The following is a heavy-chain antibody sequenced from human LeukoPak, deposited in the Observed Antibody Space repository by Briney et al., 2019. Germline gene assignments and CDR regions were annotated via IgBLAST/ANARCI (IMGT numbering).Heavy chain of an antibody. V-gene: IGHV4-38-2*02. CDR1: GGSISSYY. CDR2: IYHSGST. CDR3: ARVSYYGSRTSHGDFDI. Sequence: SETLSLTCTVSGGSISSYYWSWIRQPPGKGLEWIGSIYHSGSTYYNPSLKSRVTISVDTSKNQFSLKLSSVTAADTAVYYCARVSYYGSRTSHGDFDIWGQGTMVTVSS. D-gene: IGHD3-10*01. J-gene: IGHJ3*02.